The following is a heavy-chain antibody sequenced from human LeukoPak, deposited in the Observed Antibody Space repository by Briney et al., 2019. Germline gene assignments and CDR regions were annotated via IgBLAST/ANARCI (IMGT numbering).Heavy chain of an antibody. V-gene: IGHV1-8*03. CDR2: MNPNSGNT. CDR1: GYTFTSYD. D-gene: IGHD2-21*01. CDR3: ARGCGGDCLDAFDI. J-gene: IGHJ3*02. Sequence: ASVKVSCKASGYTFTSYDITWVRQATGQGLEWMGWMNPNSGNTGYAQKFQGRVTVTRNTSISTAYMELSSLRSEDTAVYYCARGCGGDCLDAFDIWGQGTMVTVSS.